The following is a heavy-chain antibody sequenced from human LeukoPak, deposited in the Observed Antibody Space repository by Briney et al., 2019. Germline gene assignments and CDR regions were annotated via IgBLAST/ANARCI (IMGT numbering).Heavy chain of an antibody. D-gene: IGHD1-26*01. CDR2: IWYDGNNK. V-gene: IGHV3-33*06. J-gene: IGHJ4*02. CDR1: RFTFSSYG. Sequence: QSGGSLRLSCAASRFTFSSYGMHWVRQAPGKGLEWVAVIWYDGNNKYYADSVKGRFTISRDNSQNTLYLQMNSLRVEDTAVYYCAKDTGLVAATRYYFDYWGQGTLVTVSS. CDR3: AKDTGLVAATRYYFDY.